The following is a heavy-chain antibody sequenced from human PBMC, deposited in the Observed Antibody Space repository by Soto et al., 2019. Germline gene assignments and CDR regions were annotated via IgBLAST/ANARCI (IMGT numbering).Heavy chain of an antibody. CDR2: IIPIFGTA. D-gene: IGHD5-12*01. V-gene: IGHV1-69*13. CDR3: ARAVREMATIYYFDY. CDR1: GGTFSSYA. Sequence: ASVKVSCKASGGTFSSYAISWVRHAPGQGLEWMGGIIPIFGTANYAQKFQGRVTITADESTSTAYMELSSLRSEDTAVYYCARAVREMATIYYFDYWGQGTLVTVSS. J-gene: IGHJ4*02.